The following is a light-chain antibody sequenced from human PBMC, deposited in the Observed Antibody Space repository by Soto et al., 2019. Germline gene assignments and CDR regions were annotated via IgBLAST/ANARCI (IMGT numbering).Light chain of an antibody. CDR3: NQRYNWLWT. J-gene: IGKJ1*01. CDR1: QTISSQ. Sequence: EIVLTQSPDILSLSPGERATLSCRASQTISSQLAWYQQKPGQAPRLLIYDASNRATGVPARFSGSGSGTDFTLTISSLEPEDFAVYYCNQRYNWLWTFGQGTKVEVK. CDR2: DAS. V-gene: IGKV3-11*01.